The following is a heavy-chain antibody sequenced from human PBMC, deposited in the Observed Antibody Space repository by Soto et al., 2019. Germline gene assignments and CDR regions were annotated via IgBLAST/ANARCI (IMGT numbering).Heavy chain of an antibody. D-gene: IGHD1-1*01. J-gene: IGHJ4*02. CDR2: IYNSGRT. Sequence: PSETLSLTCTVSGGSVNSGSYFWSWIRQPPGKGLEWIGYIYNSGRTNYNPSLKSRVTISVDTSKNQFSLKLSSVTAADTAVYYCARRYGYSFDYWGQGTLVTVSS. CDR1: GGSVNSGSYF. CDR3: ARRYGYSFDY. V-gene: IGHV4-61*01.